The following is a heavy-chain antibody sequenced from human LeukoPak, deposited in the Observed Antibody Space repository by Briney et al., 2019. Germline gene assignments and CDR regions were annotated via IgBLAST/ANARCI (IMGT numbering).Heavy chain of an antibody. CDR1: GYTFTSNY. CDR2: IYPRDGST. V-gene: IGHV1-46*01. CDR3: ARDQEGFDY. J-gene: IGHJ4*02. Sequence: ASVKVSCRASGYTFTSNYIHWVRQAPGQGLEWMGMIYPRDGSTSYAQRFQDRVTVTRDTSTSTVHMELSGLRSEDTAVYYCARDQEGFDYWGQGTLVTVSS.